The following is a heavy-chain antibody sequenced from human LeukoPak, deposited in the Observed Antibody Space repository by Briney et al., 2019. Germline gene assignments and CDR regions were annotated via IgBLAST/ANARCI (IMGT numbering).Heavy chain of an antibody. J-gene: IGHJ4*02. CDR1: GYTFTGYY. CDR3: GTLLSNGPFDY. Sequence: GASVKVSCKASGYTFTGYYMHWVRQAPGQGLEWMGYIYPNSGATKYAQKFQGRVTMTRDTSISTAYMELSGLGSGDTAVYYCGTLLSNGPFDYWGQGSLVTVSS. CDR2: IYPNSGAT. V-gene: IGHV1-2*02.